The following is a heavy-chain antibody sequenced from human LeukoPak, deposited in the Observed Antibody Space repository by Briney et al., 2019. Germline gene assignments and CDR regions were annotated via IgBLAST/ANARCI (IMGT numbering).Heavy chain of an antibody. CDR1: GGSISSYY. V-gene: IGHV4-59*08. CDR2: IYYSGST. Sequence: SETLSLTCTVSGGSISSYYWSWIRQPPGKGLEWIGYIYYSGSTNYNPSLKSRVTISVDTSKNQFSLKLSSVTAADTAVYYCARGEVDYDFWNGDYFDYWGQGTLVTVSS. J-gene: IGHJ4*02. D-gene: IGHD3-3*01. CDR3: ARGEVDYDFWNGDYFDY.